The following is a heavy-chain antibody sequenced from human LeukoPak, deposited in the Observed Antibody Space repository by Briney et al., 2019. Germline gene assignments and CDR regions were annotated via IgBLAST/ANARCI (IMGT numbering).Heavy chain of an antibody. CDR3: AAHCSSTSCYVVDY. V-gene: IGHV1-58*01. CDR1: GFTFTSSA. J-gene: IGHJ4*02. CDR2: IVVGSGNT. D-gene: IGHD2-2*01. Sequence: SVKVSCKVSGFTFTSSAVQWVRQARGQRLEWIGWIVVGSGNTNYAQKFQERVTITTDMSTSTAYMGLSSLRSEDTAVYYCAAHCSSTSCYVVDYWGQGTLVTVSS.